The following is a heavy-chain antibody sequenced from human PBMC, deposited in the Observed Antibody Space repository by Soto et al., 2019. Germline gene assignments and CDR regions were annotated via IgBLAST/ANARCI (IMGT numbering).Heavy chain of an antibody. CDR3: ARVHPRIAAAGTAVGMDV. CDR1: GFTFSSYW. V-gene: IGHV3-7*01. D-gene: IGHD6-13*01. J-gene: IGHJ6*02. CDR2: IKQDGSEK. Sequence: GGSLRLSCAASGFTFSSYWMSWVRQAPGKGLEWVANIKQDGSEKYYVDSVKGRFTISRDNAKNSLYLQMNSLRAEDTAVYYCARVHPRIAAAGTAVGMDVWGQGTTVTVPS.